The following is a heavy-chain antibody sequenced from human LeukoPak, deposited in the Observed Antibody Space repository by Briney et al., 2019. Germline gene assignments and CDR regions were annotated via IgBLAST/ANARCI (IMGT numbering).Heavy chain of an antibody. CDR1: RFAFHNYA. J-gene: IGHJ4*02. Sequence: GGSLRLSCAASRFAFHNYAMTWIRQAPERGLEWVSSISVDGGDIKYTDSAKGRFTISRDNAKNSLYLQMNSLRAEDTAVYYCARDTGLGAPSFDYWGQGTLVTVSS. CDR3: ARDTGLGAPSFDY. D-gene: IGHD1-26*01. V-gene: IGHV3-23*01. CDR2: ISVDGGDI.